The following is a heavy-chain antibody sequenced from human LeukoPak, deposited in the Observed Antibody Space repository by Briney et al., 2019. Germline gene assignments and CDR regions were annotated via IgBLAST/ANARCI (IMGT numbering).Heavy chain of an antibody. CDR1: DGSFSGYY. J-gene: IGHJ4*02. Sequence: ETLSLTCAVYDGSFSGYYWSWIRQPPGKGLEWVGRIKSKTDGGTTDYAAPVKGRFTISRDDSKNTLYLQMNSLKTEDTAVYYCTTVSGWYSKYYFDYWGQGTLVTVSS. D-gene: IGHD6-19*01. CDR2: IKSKTDGGTT. V-gene: IGHV3-15*01. CDR3: TTVSGWYSKYYFDY.